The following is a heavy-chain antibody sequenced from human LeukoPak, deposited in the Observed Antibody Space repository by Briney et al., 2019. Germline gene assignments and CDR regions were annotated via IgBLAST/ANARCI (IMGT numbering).Heavy chain of an antibody. CDR3: ARGILGWLSE. CDR2: INHSGST. CDR1: GGPFSGYY. V-gene: IGHV4-34*01. J-gene: IGHJ4*02. D-gene: IGHD6-19*01. Sequence: SETLSLTCAVYGGPFSGYYWSWIRQPPGKGLEWIGEINHSGSTNYNPSLKSRVTISVDTSKNQFSLKLSSVTAADTAVYYCARGILGWLSEWGQGTLVTVSS.